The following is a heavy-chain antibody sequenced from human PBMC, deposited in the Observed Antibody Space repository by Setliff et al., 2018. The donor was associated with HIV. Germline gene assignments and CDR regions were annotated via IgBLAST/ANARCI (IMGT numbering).Heavy chain of an antibody. D-gene: IGHD3-10*01. CDR3: ARDRGGHYTGSYYYMDV. Sequence: SETLSLTCSVSGGSITSGSYYWGWIRQPAGKGLEWIGHIYTNGSTSYSPSLKSRVTISVDTSKNQFSLRLSSVTAADTAVYYCARDRGGHYTGSYYYMDVWGKGTTVTVSS. CDR2: IYTNGST. J-gene: IGHJ6*03. CDR1: GGSITSGSYY. V-gene: IGHV4-61*09.